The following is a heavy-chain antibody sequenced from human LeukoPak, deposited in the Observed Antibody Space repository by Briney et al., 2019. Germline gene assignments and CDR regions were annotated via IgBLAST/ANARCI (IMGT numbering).Heavy chain of an antibody. CDR3: VRDNAPMVRGVIGFWFDP. D-gene: IGHD3-10*01. CDR2: IYSGGST. V-gene: IGHV3-53*01. J-gene: IGHJ5*02. Sequence: QPGGSLRLSCAASGFTVSSNYMSWVRQAPGKGLEWVSVIYSGGSTYYADSVKGRFTISRDNSKNTLYLQMNSLRAEDTAVYYCVRDNAPMVRGVIGFWFDPWGQGTLVTVSS. CDR1: GFTVSSNY.